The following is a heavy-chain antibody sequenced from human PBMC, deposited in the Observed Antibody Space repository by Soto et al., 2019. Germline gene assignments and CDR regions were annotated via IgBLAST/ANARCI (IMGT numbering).Heavy chain of an antibody. V-gene: IGHV3-7*05. CDR3: EPYGLALWDGY. D-gene: IGHD3-16*01. J-gene: IGHJ4*02. CDR1: GFTFSSSW. Sequence: EVQLVESGGALVQPGGSLRLSCAASGFTFSSSWMSWVRQAPGKGLEGVANIKEDGSERYYADSVKGRFSISRDNAKNSLHLEMNSLRAEDTAVYYSEPYGLALWDGYWGQGTLVTVSP. CDR2: IKEDGSER.